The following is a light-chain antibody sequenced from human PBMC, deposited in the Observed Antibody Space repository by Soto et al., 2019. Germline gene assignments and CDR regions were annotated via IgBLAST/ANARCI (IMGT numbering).Light chain of an antibody. CDR2: EVN. J-gene: IGLJ1*01. V-gene: IGLV2-8*01. CDR3: SSYAGSSNV. Sequence: QSSLTQPPSASGSPGQSVAISCTGTSSDVGSYNYVSWYQQHPGKAPRLMIYEVNKRPSGVPDRFSGSKSGNTGSLTVSGLQAEDEADYYCSSYAGSSNVFGTGTKVTV. CDR1: SSDVGSYNY.